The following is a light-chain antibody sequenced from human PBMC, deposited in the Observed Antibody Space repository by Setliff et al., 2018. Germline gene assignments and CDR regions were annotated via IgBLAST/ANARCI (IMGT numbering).Light chain of an antibody. J-gene: IGLJ1*01. Sequence: QSALTQPPSASGSPGQSVTISCTGASSDFGSYKYVSWYQQHPGKAPKLMIYEVSKRPSGVPDRFSGSKSDTTASLTVSGLQAEGEADYYCTFYSGSNNFFFGSGTKVTVL. CDR3: TFYSGSNNFF. CDR2: EVS. V-gene: IGLV2-8*01. CDR1: SSDFGSYKY.